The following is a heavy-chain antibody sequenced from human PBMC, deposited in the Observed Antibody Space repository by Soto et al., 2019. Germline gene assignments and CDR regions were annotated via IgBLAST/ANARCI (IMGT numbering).Heavy chain of an antibody. Sequence: ASVKVSCKTSGYTFTSYYIHWVRQAPGQGLEWVGIIDPHGGTTTYAQKFQGRVTVTSDTSTSTVYMDVSSLRSDDTAVYYCARGSWGSYSVIDSWGKGTLVTVSS. D-gene: IGHD3-16*01. CDR1: GYTFTSYY. CDR2: IDPHGGTT. CDR3: ARGSWGSYSVIDS. J-gene: IGHJ4*02. V-gene: IGHV1-46*01.